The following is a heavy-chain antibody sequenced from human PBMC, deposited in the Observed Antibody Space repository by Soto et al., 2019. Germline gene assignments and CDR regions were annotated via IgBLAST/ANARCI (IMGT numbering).Heavy chain of an antibody. J-gene: IGHJ4*02. D-gene: IGHD5-12*01. CDR2: ISAHNGNT. V-gene: IGHV1-18*01. CDR1: GYTFTSYG. Sequence: QVQLVQSGAEVKKPGASVKVSCKASGYTFTSYGISWVRQAPGQGLEWMGWISAHNGNTKYEQKLQGRATMTTDTSTSTAYMELRRLSSDETAVYYCARDLGGFPDYWGQGTLVTVSS. CDR3: ARDLGGFPDY.